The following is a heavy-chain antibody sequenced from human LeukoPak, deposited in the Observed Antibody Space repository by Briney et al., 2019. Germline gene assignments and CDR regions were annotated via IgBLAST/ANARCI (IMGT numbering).Heavy chain of an antibody. J-gene: IGHJ3*02. D-gene: IGHD4-23*01. Sequence: PSETLSLTCAVYGGSFSGYYWSWIRQPPGKGLEWIGGINHSGSTNYNPSLKSRVTISVDTSKNQFSLKLSSVTAADTAVYYCARERDYGGNSEAFDIWGQGTMVTVSS. CDR2: INHSGST. V-gene: IGHV4-34*01. CDR1: GGSFSGYY. CDR3: ARERDYGGNSEAFDI.